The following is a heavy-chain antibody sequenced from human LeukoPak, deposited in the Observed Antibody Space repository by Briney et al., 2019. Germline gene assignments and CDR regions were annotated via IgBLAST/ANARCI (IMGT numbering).Heavy chain of an antibody. D-gene: IGHD1-26*01. V-gene: IGHV3-33*01. J-gene: IGHJ4*02. Sequence: GRSLRLSCAASGFTFSSCGMHWVRQAPGKGLEWVAVIWYDGSNKYYADSVKGRFTISRDNSKNTLYLQMNSLRAEDTAVYYCARDPVVGATPHFDYWGQGTLVTVSS. CDR1: GFTFSSCG. CDR3: ARDPVVGATPHFDY. CDR2: IWYDGSNK.